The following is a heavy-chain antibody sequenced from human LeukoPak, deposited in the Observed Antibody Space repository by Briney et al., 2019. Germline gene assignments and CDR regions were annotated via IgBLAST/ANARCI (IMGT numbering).Heavy chain of an antibody. D-gene: IGHD6-6*01. CDR1: GFTFSSYS. J-gene: IGHJ4*02. V-gene: IGHV3-21*01. CDR3: ARGEYSSSHPVDY. CDR2: ISSSSSYI. Sequence: GGSLRLSCAASGFTFSSYSMNWVRQAPGKGLEWVSSISSSSSYIYYADSVKGRFTISRDNAKNSLYLQMNSLRAEDTAVYYCARGEYSSSHPVDYWGQGTLVTVSS.